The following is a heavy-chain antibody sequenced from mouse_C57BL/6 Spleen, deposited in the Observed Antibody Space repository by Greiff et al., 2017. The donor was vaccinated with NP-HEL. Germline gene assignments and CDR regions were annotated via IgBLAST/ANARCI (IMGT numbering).Heavy chain of an antibody. CDR1: GFNFTDYY. V-gene: IGHV14-2*01. Sequence: EVQLQPSGAELVKPGASVKLSCTASGFNFTDYYMHWVKQRPEQGLEWIGRIDPEDGETKYAPKFPGKATITADTSSNTAYLQLSSLTSEDTAVYYCATTAQATFSWLAYWGQGTLVTVSA. J-gene: IGHJ3*01. CDR2: IDPEDGET. CDR3: ATTAQATFSWLAY. D-gene: IGHD3-2*02.